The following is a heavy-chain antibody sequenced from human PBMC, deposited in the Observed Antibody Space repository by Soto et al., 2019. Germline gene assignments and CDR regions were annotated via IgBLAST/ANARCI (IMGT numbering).Heavy chain of an antibody. V-gene: IGHV3-13*01. Sequence: RLSCAASGFTFSSYDMHWVRQATGKGLEWVSAIGTAGDTYYPGSVKGRFTISRENAKNSLYLQMNSLRAGATAVYYCARYGGSSSGQNYYYGMDVWGQGTTVTVSS. D-gene: IGHD3-22*01. CDR3: ARYGGSSSGQNYYYGMDV. J-gene: IGHJ6*02. CDR2: IGTAGDT. CDR1: GFTFSSYD.